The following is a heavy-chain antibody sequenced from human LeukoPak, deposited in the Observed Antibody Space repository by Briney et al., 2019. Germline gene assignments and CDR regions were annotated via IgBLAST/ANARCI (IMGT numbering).Heavy chain of an antibody. Sequence: SVKVSCKASGGTFSSYTISWVRQAPGQGLEWMGRIIPILGIADYAQKFQGRVTITADKSTSTAYMELSSLRSEDTAVFYCARGHQPPYYGMDVWGQGTTVTVSS. V-gene: IGHV1-69*02. CDR1: GGTFSSYT. J-gene: IGHJ6*02. CDR3: ARGHQPPYYGMDV. CDR2: IIPILGIA.